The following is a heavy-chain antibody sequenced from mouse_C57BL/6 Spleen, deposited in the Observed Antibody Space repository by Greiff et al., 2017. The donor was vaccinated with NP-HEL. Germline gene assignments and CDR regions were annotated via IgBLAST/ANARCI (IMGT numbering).Heavy chain of an antibody. J-gene: IGHJ3*01. CDR3: ARDYGSSSFAY. D-gene: IGHD1-1*01. CDR2: IYPGVGDT. Sequence: VQLQQSGPELVKPGASVKISCKASGYAFSSSWMNWVKQRPGKGLEWIGRIYPGVGDTNYNGKFKGKATLTADKSSSTAYMQLSSLTSEDSAVYFCARDYGSSSFAYWGQGTLVTVSA. CDR1: GYAFSSSW. V-gene: IGHV1-82*01.